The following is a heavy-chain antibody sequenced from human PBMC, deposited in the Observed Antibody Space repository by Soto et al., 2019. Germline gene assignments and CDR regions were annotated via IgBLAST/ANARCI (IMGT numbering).Heavy chain of an antibody. V-gene: IGHV5-10-1*01. Sequence: PGESLKISCKGSGYSFTSYWISWVRQMPGKGLEWMGRIDPSDSYTNYSPSFQGHVTISADKSISTAYLQWSSLKASDTAMYYCARHSKGYCTNGVCSFDYWGQGTLVTVSS. D-gene: IGHD2-8*01. J-gene: IGHJ4*02. CDR2: IDPSDSYT. CDR1: GYSFTSYW. CDR3: ARHSKGYCTNGVCSFDY.